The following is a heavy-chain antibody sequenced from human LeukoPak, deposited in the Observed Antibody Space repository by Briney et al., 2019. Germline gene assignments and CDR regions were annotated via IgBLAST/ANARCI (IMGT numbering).Heavy chain of an antibody. V-gene: IGHV1-69*13. CDR2: IIPIFGTA. J-gene: IGHJ6*02. CDR3: ARVRDTAMALYYYGMDV. Sequence: SVKVSCKASGGTFSSYAISWVRQAPGQGLEWMGGIIPIFGTANYAQKFQGRVAITADESTSTAYMELSSLRSEDTAVYYCARVRDTAMALYYYGMDVWGQGTTVTVSS. D-gene: IGHD5-18*01. CDR1: GGTFSSYA.